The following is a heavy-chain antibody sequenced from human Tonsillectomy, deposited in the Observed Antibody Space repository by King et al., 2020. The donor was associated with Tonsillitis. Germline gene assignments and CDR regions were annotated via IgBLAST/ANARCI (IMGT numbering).Heavy chain of an antibody. J-gene: IGHJ4*02. CDR3: ARASTEGGNYDY. CDR2: IFHSGGT. V-gene: IGHV4-59*01. Sequence: VQLQESGPGLVKPSETLSLTCTVSGGSIGSYYWSWIRQPPGKGLEWIGYIFHSGGTSYNPSLKSRVTISVDTSKNQFSLKLSSVTAADTAVYYCARASTEGGNYDYWGQGTLVTVSS. CDR1: GGSIGSYY. D-gene: IGHD2-15*01.